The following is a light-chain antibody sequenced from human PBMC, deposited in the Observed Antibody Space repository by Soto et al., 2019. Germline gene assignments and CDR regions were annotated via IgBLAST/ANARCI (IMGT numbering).Light chain of an antibody. J-gene: IGLJ7*01. CDR3: GTWDSSLTAAV. CDR2: EAS. CDR1: SSDVGSNNL. Sequence: QSAPTQPASVSESPGQSITISCTGTSSDVGSNNLVSWYQQYSDKAPKLIIFEASKRPSGITDRFSGSKSGTSATLSITGLQTGDEAGYYCGTWDSSLTAAVFGGGTQLTVL. V-gene: IGLV2-14*02.